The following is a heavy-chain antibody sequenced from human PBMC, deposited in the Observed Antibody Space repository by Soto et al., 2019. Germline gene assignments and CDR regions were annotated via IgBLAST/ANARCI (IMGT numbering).Heavy chain of an antibody. V-gene: IGHV1-18*01. J-gene: IGHJ4*02. CDR1: GYTFTSYG. D-gene: IGHD5-12*01. Sequence: QVQLVQSGAEVKKPGASVKVSCKASGYTFTSYGISWVRQAPGQGLEWMGWISAYNGNTNYAQKLQGRVTMTTDTATSTADMELRSLRSDDTAVYYCARDPGGRRDGYNYNDYWGQGTLVTVSS. CDR3: ARDPGGRRDGYNYNDY. CDR2: ISAYNGNT.